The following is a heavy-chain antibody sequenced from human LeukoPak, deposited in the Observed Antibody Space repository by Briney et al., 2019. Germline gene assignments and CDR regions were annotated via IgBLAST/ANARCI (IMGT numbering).Heavy chain of an antibody. Sequence: GGSLRLSCAASGFTFSSYEMHWVRQAPGKGLEYVSAMSRNGGRTYYANSVKGRFTISRDNSKNTLYLQMGSLRTEDMAVYYCARSMPPGVAVAGPFDYWGQGTLVTVSS. J-gene: IGHJ4*02. CDR2: MSRNGGRT. D-gene: IGHD6-19*01. V-gene: IGHV3-64*01. CDR3: ARSMPPGVAVAGPFDY. CDR1: GFTFSSYE.